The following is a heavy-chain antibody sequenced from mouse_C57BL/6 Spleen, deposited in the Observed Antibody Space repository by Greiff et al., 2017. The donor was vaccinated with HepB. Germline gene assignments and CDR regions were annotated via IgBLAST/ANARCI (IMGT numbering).Heavy chain of an antibody. CDR2: IHPNSGST. CDR1: GYTFTSYW. CDR3: ARNWAMDY. D-gene: IGHD4-1*01. Sequence: QVHVKQSGAELVKPGASVKLSCKASGYTFTSYWMHWVKQRPGQGLEWIGMIHPNSGSTNYNEKFKSKATLTVDKSSSTAYMQLSSLTSEDSAVYYCARNWAMDYWGQGTSVTVSS. V-gene: IGHV1-64*01. J-gene: IGHJ4*01.